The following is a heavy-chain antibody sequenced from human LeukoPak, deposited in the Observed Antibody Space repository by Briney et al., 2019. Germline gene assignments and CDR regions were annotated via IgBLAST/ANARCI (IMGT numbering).Heavy chain of an antibody. D-gene: IGHD3-3*01. CDR1: GGTFSSYA. J-gene: IGHJ6*03. CDR2: IIPIFGTA. CDR3: ARGILGNYDFWSGYYRSDGYYYYYYYMDV. V-gene: IGHV1-69*05. Sequence: SMKVSCKASGGTFSSYAISWVRQAPGQGLEWMGGIIPIFGTANYAQKFQGRVTIATDESTSTAYMELSSLRSEDTAVYYCARGILGNYDFWSGYYRSDGYYYYYYYMDVWGKGTTVTVSS.